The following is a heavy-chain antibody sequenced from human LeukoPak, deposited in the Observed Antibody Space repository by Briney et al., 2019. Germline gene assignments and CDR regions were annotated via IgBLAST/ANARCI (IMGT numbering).Heavy chain of an antibody. J-gene: IGHJ3*02. V-gene: IGHV4-39*01. D-gene: IGHD6-13*01. CDR1: GGSISSNNYY. CDR3: TRGPQGSSTWYPI. Sequence: PSETLSLTCTVSGGSISSNNYYWGWIRQPPGKGLEWLGSMSYTWNTYNNPSLKSRVTISVDTSKNQFSLRLSSVTAADTAVYFCTRGPQGSSTWYPIWGQGDNGHRLF. CDR2: MSYTWNT.